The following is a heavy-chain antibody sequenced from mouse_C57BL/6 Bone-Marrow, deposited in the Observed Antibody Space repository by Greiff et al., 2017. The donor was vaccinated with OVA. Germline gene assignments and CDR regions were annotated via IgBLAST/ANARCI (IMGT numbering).Heavy chain of an antibody. CDR1: GYTFTSYD. V-gene: IGHV1-85*01. CDR3: ASNYYGSAWFAY. Sequence: QVQLQQSGPELVKPGASVKLSCKASGYTFTSYDINWVKQRPGQGLEWIGWIYPRDGSTTYDEKFKGKATLTVDTSSSTAYMELHSLTSEDSAVYFGASNYYGSAWFAYWGQGTLVTVSA. J-gene: IGHJ3*01. D-gene: IGHD1-1*01. CDR2: IYPRDGST.